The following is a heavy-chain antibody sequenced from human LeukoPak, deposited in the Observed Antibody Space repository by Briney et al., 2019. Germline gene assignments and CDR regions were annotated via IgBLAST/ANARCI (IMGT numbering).Heavy chain of an antibody. CDR2: ISSGSSYI. CDR1: GFTFSSYA. CDR3: VQGLDFDY. Sequence: GGSLRLSCAASGFTFSSYAMSWVRQAPGKGLEWVSFISSGSSYIYYTDSVEGRFTISRDNAKNSLYLQMNSLRAEDTAVYYCVQGLDFDYWGQGTLVTVSS. V-gene: IGHV3-21*01. J-gene: IGHJ4*02.